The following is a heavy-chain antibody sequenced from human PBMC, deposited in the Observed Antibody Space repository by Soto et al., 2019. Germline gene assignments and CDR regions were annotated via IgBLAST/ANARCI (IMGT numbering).Heavy chain of an antibody. D-gene: IGHD3-10*01. V-gene: IGHV2-70*11. CDR3: ARAIHSPTMEYYYYYYMDV. J-gene: IGHJ6*03. CDR2: IDWDDDK. CDR1: GFSLSTSGMC. Sequence: SGPTLVNPTQTLTLTCTFSGFSLSTSGMCVSWIRQPPGKALEWLARIDWDDDKYYSTSLKTRLTISKDTSKNQVVLTMTNMDPVDTATYYCARAIHSPTMEYYYYYYMDVWGKGTTVTVSS.